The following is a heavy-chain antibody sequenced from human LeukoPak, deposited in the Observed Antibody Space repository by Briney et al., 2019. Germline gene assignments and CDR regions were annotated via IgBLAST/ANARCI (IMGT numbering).Heavy chain of an antibody. CDR2: IYTSGST. D-gene: IGHD1-7*01. J-gene: IGHJ6*03. CDR3: ARALGTTWRYYYYYMDV. CDR1: GGSISSYY. Sequence: SETLSLTCTVSGGSISSYYWSWIRQPAGKGLEWIGRIYTSGSTNYNPSLKSRVTMSVDTSKNQFSLKLSSVTAADTAVYYCARALGTTWRYYYYYMDVWGKGTTVTVSS. V-gene: IGHV4-4*07.